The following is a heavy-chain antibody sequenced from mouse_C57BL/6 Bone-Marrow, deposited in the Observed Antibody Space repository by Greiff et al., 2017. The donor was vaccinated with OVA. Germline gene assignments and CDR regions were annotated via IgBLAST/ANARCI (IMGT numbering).Heavy chain of an antibody. CDR1: GYTFTSYG. J-gene: IGHJ4*01. Sequence: QVQLKESGAELARPGASVKLSCKASGYTFTSYGISWVKQRTGQGLEWIGEIYPRSGNTYYNEKFKGKATLTADKSSSTAYMELRSLTSEDSAVYFCASYYGYAMDYLGQGTSVTVSS. CDR2: IYPRSGNT. CDR3: ASYYGYAMDY. V-gene: IGHV1-81*01. D-gene: IGHD1-1*01.